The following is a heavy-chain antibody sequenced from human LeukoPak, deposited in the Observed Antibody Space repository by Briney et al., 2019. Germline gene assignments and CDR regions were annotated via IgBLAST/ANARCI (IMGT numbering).Heavy chain of an antibody. Sequence: GASVKVSCKASGYTFTSYYMHLVRQAPGQGLEWMGIINPSGGSTSYAQKFQGRVTMTRDTSTSTVYMELSSLRSEDTAVYYCYYYDSSGYYPIDYWGQGTLVTVSS. D-gene: IGHD3-22*01. J-gene: IGHJ4*02. CDR2: INPSGGST. V-gene: IGHV1-46*01. CDR3: YYYDSSGYYPIDY. CDR1: GYTFTSYY.